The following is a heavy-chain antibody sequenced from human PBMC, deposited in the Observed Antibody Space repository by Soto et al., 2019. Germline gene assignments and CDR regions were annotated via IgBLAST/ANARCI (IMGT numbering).Heavy chain of an antibody. D-gene: IGHD2-15*01. CDR2: IIPILGIA. Sequence: SVKVSCKASGGTFSSYTISWVRQAPGQGLEWMGRIIPILGIANYAQKFQGRVTITADKSTSTAYMELSSLRSEDTAVYYCAGGYCSGGSCYTDLDYWGQGTLVTVSS. CDR3: AGGYCSGGSCYTDLDY. CDR1: GGTFSSYT. J-gene: IGHJ4*02. V-gene: IGHV1-69*02.